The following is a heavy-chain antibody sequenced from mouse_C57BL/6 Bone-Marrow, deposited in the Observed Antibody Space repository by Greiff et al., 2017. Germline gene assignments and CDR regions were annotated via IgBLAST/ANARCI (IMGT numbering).Heavy chain of an antibody. CDR2: IHPNSGST. D-gene: IGHD1-1*01. CDR1: GYTFTSYW. CDR3: ARFLYYSDSSSDY. V-gene: IGHV1-64*01. Sequence: QVQLQQPGAELVKPGASVKLSCKASGYTFTSYWMHWVKQRPGQGLEWIGMIHPNSGSTNYNEKFKSKATLTVDKSSSTAYMQLSSLTSEDSAVYYCARFLYYSDSSSDYWGQGTTLTVSS. J-gene: IGHJ2*01.